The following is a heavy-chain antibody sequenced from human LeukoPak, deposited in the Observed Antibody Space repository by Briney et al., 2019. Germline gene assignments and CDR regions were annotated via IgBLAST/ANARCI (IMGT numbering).Heavy chain of an antibody. CDR2: INPDGSST. CDR3: TRDLGLVPPVDYDYFDP. Sequence: PGRSLRLSCASSGFTFSTSWMHWVRQAPGEGLVWVSRINPDGSSTNYANSVKGRFTISRDNAKNTLYLQINSLRAEDTAIYYCTRDLGLVPPVDYDYFDPWGQGTLVTVSS. V-gene: IGHV3-74*01. CDR1: GFTFSTSW. J-gene: IGHJ4*02. D-gene: IGHD3/OR15-3a*01.